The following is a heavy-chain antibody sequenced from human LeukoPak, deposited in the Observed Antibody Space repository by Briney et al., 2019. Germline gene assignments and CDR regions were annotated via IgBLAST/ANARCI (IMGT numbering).Heavy chain of an antibody. Sequence: GGSLRLSCAASGFTFSSYGMHWVRQAPDKGLEWVAVISYDGSNKYYADSVKGRFTISRDNSKNTLYLQMNSLRAEDTAVYYCAKDQYSSSDGMDVWGQGTTVTVSS. CDR2: ISYDGSNK. J-gene: IGHJ6*02. CDR1: GFTFSSYG. V-gene: IGHV3-30*18. CDR3: AKDQYSSSDGMDV. D-gene: IGHD6-6*01.